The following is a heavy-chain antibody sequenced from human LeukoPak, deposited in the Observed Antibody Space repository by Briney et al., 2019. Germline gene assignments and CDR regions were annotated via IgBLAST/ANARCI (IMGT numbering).Heavy chain of an antibody. D-gene: IGHD6-13*01. V-gene: IGHV1-2*02. CDR2: IKPNSGGT. CDR3: AKDLSSRAFDY. Sequence: ASVKVSCKASGYTFTGYYMHWVRQAPGQGLEWMGWIKPNSGGTNYVQKFQGRVTMTRDTSISTAYMELSRLRSDDTAVYYCAKDLSSRAFDYWGQGTLVTVSS. CDR1: GYTFTGYY. J-gene: IGHJ4*02.